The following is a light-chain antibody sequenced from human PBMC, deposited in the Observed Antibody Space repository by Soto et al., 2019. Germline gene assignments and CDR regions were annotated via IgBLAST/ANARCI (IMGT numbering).Light chain of an antibody. J-gene: IGKJ4*01. CDR2: AAS. Sequence: EIVLTQSPGTLSLSPGERATLSCRASQSVSSSYLAWYQQKPGQAPRLLIYAASSRATGIPDRFSGSGSGTDFTLTISRLEPEXIAVXXXQQYGTSPATFGGGTTVEIK. V-gene: IGKV3-20*01. CDR1: QSVSSSY. CDR3: QQYGTSPAT.